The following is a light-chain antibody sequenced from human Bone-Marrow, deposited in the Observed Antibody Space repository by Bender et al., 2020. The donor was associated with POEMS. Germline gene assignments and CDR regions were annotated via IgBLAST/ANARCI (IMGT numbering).Light chain of an antibody. V-gene: IGLV1-44*01. CDR2: NNS. CDR1: SSKFGSYP. Sequence: QSVLTQPPSASGTPGQRVTISCSGSSSKFGSYPVNWYQQLPGAAPKLVIFNNSQRPSGVPDRFSGSNSGTSASLAISGLLTDDEADFYWATWDDSLNGWVFGGGTKLTVL. CDR3: ATWDDSLNGWV. J-gene: IGLJ3*02.